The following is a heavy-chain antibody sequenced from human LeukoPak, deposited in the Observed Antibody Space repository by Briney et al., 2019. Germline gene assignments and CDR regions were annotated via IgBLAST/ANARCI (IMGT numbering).Heavy chain of an antibody. CDR1: GFTFSTYA. CDR2: ISGSGSTT. V-gene: IGHV3-23*01. D-gene: IGHD2-21*02. Sequence: GGSLRLSCAASGFTFSTYAKSWVRQAPGKGLEWVSAISGSGSTTYYADSVKGRFTISRDNCKNTLYLQMNRLRGEDTAVYDWTKASRSDVVVTATADYWGQGTRVTVSS. J-gene: IGHJ4*02. CDR3: TKASRSDVVVTATADY.